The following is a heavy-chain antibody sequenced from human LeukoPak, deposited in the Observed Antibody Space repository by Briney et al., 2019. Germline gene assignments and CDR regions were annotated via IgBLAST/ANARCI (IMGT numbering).Heavy chain of an antibody. CDR1: GFTFSSYA. CDR3: AKDHVEEWELLFYFDY. J-gene: IGHJ4*02. Sequence: GGSLRLSCAASGFTFSSYAMSWVRQAPGKGLEWVSAISGSGGSTYYADSVKGRFTISRDNSKNTLYLQMNSLRAEDTAVYYCAKDHVEEWELLFYFDYRGQGTLVTVSS. CDR2: ISGSGGST. V-gene: IGHV3-23*01. D-gene: IGHD1-26*01.